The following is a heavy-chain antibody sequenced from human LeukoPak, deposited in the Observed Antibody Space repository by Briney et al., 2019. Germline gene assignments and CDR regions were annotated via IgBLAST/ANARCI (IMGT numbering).Heavy chain of an antibody. J-gene: IGHJ6*03. CDR2: ISYDGSNK. V-gene: IGHV3-30*18. CDR1: GFTFSSYG. CDR3: AKDYYYGSGSYMDV. D-gene: IGHD3-10*01. Sequence: PGRSLRLSCAASGFTFSSYGMHWVRQAPGKGLEWVAAISYDGSNKYYADSVKGRFTISRDNSKNTLYLQMNSLRAEDTAVYYCAKDYYYGSGSYMDVWGKGTTVTISS.